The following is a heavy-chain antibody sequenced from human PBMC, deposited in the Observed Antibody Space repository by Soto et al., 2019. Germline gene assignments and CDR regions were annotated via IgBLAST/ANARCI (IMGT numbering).Heavy chain of an antibody. V-gene: IGHV4-30-4*01. CDR2: INYSGST. CDR1: GGSISSGDYY. CDR3: ARGLYDCGVVNRAYFDY. J-gene: IGHJ4*02. Sequence: SETLSLTCTVSGGSISSGDYYWSWIRQPPGKGLEWIGYINYSGSTYYNPSLKSRVTISVDTSKNQFSLKLSSVTAADTAVYYCARGLYDCGVVNRAYFDYWGQGTLVTVSS. D-gene: IGHD3-3*01.